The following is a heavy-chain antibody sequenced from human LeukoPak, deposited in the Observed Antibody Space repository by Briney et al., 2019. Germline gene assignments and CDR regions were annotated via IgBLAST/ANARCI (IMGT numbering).Heavy chain of an antibody. CDR3: AGYYYDSSGELRNAFDI. V-gene: IGHV1-69*06. D-gene: IGHD3-22*01. CDR2: IIPIFGTA. Sequence: ASVKVSCKASGGTFSSYAISWVRQAPGQGLEWMGGIIPIFGTANYAQKFQGRVTITADKSTSTAYMELSSLRSEDTAVYYCAGYYYDSSGELRNAFDIWGQGTMVTVSS. CDR1: GGTFSSYA. J-gene: IGHJ3*02.